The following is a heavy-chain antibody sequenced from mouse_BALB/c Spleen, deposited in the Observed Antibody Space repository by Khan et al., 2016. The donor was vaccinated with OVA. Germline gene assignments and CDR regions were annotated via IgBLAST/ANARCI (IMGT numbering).Heavy chain of an antibody. V-gene: IGHV2-6-7*01. Sequence: QVQLKESGPGLVAPSQSLSITCTVSGFSLTGYGVNWVRQPPGKGLEWLGMIWGDGSTDYNSALKSRLSISKDNSKSQVFLKMNILHTDDTARYYCAREIYYDYADYYAMDYWGQGTSVTVSS. D-gene: IGHD2-4*01. CDR3: AREIYYDYADYYAMDY. J-gene: IGHJ4*01. CDR2: IWGDGST. CDR1: GFSLTGYG.